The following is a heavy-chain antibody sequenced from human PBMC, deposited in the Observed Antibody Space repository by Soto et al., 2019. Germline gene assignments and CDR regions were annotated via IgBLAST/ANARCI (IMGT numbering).Heavy chain of an antibody. CDR3: GGGISYCGGGSSQSYYNYGMDV. CDR1: GGSISSSSYY. D-gene: IGHD3-10*01. Sequence: SETLSLTCTVSGGSISSSSYYWGWIRQPPGKGLEWIGSIYYSGSTYYNPSLKSRVTISVDTSKNQLSLKLSSVTAADTAVYKCGGGISYCGGGSSQSYYNYGMDVGGQGTTCTLPS. V-gene: IGHV4-39*01. J-gene: IGHJ6*02. CDR2: IYYSGST.